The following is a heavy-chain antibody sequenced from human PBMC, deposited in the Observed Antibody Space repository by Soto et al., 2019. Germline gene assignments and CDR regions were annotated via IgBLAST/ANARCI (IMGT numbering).Heavy chain of an antibody. D-gene: IGHD2-21*02. CDR3: ALETTGTAGFEY. J-gene: IGHJ4*02. CDR1: GRTFTGHH. Sequence: ASVKVSCKASGRTFTGHHIHWVRQAPLQGLEWMVFIDLDIGDTKYAKKFQGRVTSTSDTSITKAYMELRGLRSDDTAVYYCALETTGTAGFEYWGQGTMVTVSS. CDR2: IDLDIGDT. V-gene: IGHV1-2*02.